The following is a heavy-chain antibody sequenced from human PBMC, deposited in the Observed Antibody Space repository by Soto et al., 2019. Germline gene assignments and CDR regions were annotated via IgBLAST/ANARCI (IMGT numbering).Heavy chain of an antibody. D-gene: IGHD5-12*01. CDR3: ARDRYSGYDFGY. Sequence: PSETLSLTCTVSGGSISSGDYYWSWLRQPPGKGLEWIGYIYYNGRTYYSPSLTSRASISIDASKNQLSLKLTSVTAADAAVYYCARDRYSGYDFGYWGQGALVTVSS. CDR2: IYYNGRT. CDR1: GGSISSGDYY. V-gene: IGHV4-30-4*01. J-gene: IGHJ4*02.